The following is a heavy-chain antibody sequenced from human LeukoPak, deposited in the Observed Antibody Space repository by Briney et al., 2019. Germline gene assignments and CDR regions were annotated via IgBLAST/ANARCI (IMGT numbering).Heavy chain of an antibody. CDR1: GYSISSGYY. CDR2: IYSSQNT. V-gene: IGHV4-4*07. Sequence: SETLSLTCAVSGYSISSGYYWGWIRQPAGKGLEWIGRIYSSQNTKHNPSLKSRVTMSVDTSNNQFSLNLSSVTAADTAVYYCARDLTRYGRGGEYYYYYMDVWGKGTTVSVSS. J-gene: IGHJ6*03. CDR3: ARDLTRYGRGGEYYYYYMDV. D-gene: IGHD2/OR15-2a*01.